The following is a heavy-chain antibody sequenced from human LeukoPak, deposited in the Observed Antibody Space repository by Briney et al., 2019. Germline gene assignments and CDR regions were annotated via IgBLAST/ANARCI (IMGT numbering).Heavy chain of an antibody. D-gene: IGHD3-3*01. CDR1: GYTFTGYY. Sequence: GASVKVSCKASGYTFTGYYMHWVRQAPGQGLEWMGWINPNSGGTNYAQKFQGRVTMIRDTSISTAYMELSRLRSDDTAVYYCARLDLNYDFWSGYFYDWFDPWGQGTLVTVSS. CDR3: ARLDLNYDFWSGYFYDWFDP. V-gene: IGHV1-2*02. CDR2: INPNSGGT. J-gene: IGHJ5*02.